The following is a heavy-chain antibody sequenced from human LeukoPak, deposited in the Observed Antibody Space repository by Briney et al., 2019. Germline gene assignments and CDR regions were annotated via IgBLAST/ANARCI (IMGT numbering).Heavy chain of an antibody. CDR2: ISYDGSNK. J-gene: IGHJ4*02. CDR1: GFTFSSYA. Sequence: PGGSLRLPCAASGFTFSSYAMHWVRQAPGKGLEWVAVISYDGSNKYYADSVKGRCTISRDNSKNTLYVQMNSLRAEDTAVYYCARAVVSSPGEIDYWGQGTLVTVSS. V-gene: IGHV3-30*01. CDR3: ARAVVSSPGEIDY. D-gene: IGHD3-10*01.